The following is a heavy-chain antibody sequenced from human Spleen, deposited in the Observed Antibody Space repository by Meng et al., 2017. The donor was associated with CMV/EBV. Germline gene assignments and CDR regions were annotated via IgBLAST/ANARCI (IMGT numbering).Heavy chain of an antibody. J-gene: IGHJ6*02. CDR3: VIDYYSYLMDV. CDR2: INWNGGST. CDR1: GFTFDDYG. D-gene: IGHD2/OR15-2a*01. Sequence: GGSLRLSCAASGFTFDDYGMNWVRQVPGKGPDWVSGINWNGGSTGYADSVQGRFTISRDNAKNSLFLHMNSLRADDTAVYYCVIDYYSYLMDVWGQGTTVTVSS. V-gene: IGHV3-20*04.